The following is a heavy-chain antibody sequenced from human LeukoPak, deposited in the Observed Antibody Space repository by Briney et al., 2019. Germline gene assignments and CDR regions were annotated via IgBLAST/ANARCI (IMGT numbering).Heavy chain of an antibody. Sequence: ASVKVSCKASGYTFTGYYIHWVRQAPGQGLERMGWINPNSGGTNYGQKFQGRVTMTRDTSISTAYMELSSLTSDDTAVYYCARDQLGGTTSGDYWGQGTLATVSS. V-gene: IGHV1-2*02. J-gene: IGHJ4*02. CDR1: GYTFTGYY. CDR2: INPNSGGT. D-gene: IGHD1-26*01. CDR3: ARDQLGGTTSGDY.